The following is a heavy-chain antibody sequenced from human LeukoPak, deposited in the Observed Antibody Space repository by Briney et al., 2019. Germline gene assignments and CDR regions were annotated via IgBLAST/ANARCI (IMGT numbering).Heavy chain of an antibody. CDR2: IYYSGST. CDR1: GGSISSSSYY. D-gene: IGHD3-10*01. Sequence: PSETLSLTCTVSGGSISSSSYYWGWIRQPPGKGLEWIGNIYYSGSTYYNPSLKSRVTISVDTSKNQFSLKLSSATAADTAVYYCARREDYYGSGSYSYFDSWGQGTLVTVSS. V-gene: IGHV4-39*01. CDR3: ARREDYYGSGSYSYFDS. J-gene: IGHJ4*02.